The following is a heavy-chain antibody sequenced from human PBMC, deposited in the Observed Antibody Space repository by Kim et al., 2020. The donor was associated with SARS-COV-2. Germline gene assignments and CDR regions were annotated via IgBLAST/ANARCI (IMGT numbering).Heavy chain of an antibody. Sequence: SETLSLTCAVYGGSFSGYYWSWIRQPPGKGLEWIGEINHSGSTNYNPSLKSRVTISVDTSKNQFSLKLSSVTAADTAVYYCARAPQLIVRHWVVVPAAFKWFDPWGQGTLVTVSS. CDR1: GGSFSGYY. D-gene: IGHD2-2*01. J-gene: IGHJ5*02. CDR2: INHSGST. CDR3: ARAPQLIVRHWVVVPAAFKWFDP. V-gene: IGHV4-34*01.